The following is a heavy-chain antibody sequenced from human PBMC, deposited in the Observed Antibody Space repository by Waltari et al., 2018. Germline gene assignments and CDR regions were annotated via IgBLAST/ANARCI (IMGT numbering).Heavy chain of an antibody. J-gene: IGHJ4*02. V-gene: IGHV3-48*03. CDR2: ISSSGMTT. CDR3: ARVFKQKLYFDY. CDR1: EFIFSTYE. Sequence: EVQLVESGGGSVPPGGSLRPSCAASEFIFSTYEMTWVRPAPGKGLELISYISSSGMTTYYADSVKGRFTISRDNAKNSLYLQMDSLTAEDTAVYYCARVFKQKLYFDYWGQGTLVTVSS.